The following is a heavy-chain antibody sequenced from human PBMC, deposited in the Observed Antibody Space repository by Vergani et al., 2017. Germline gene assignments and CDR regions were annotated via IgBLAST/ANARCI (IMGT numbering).Heavy chain of an antibody. CDR1: GGSISSGSYY. CDR3: AGEHGYKDEGGRDV. J-gene: IGHJ6*02. D-gene: IGHD5-24*01. V-gene: IGHV4-61*02. Sequence: QVQLQESGPGLVKPSQTLSLTCTVSGGSISSGSYYWSWIRQPAGKGLEWIGRIYTSGSTNYNPSLKSRVTISVDTSKNQFSLKLSSVTAADTAVYYCAGEHGYKDEGGRDVWGQGTTVTVSS. CDR2: IYTSGST.